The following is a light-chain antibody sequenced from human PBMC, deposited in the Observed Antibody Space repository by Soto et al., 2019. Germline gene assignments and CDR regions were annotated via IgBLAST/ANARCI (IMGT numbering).Light chain of an antibody. CDR2: AAS. CDR1: QSISSY. CDR3: QQSYSTPYI. J-gene: IGKJ2*01. Sequence: DNQMTQSPSSLSASVGDRVTITCRASQSISSYLNWYQQKPGKAPKLLIYAASSLQSGVPSRFSGSGSGTDFTLTISSLQPEDFATYYCQQSYSTPYIFGQGTKLEIK. V-gene: IGKV1-39*01.